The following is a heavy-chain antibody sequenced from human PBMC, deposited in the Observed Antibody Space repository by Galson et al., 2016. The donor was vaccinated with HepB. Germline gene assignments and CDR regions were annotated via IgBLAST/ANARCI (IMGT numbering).Heavy chain of an antibody. CDR3: ARDRSYSNYNFDY. CDR2: ISHDGSNQ. CDR1: GFTFSNYA. D-gene: IGHD4-11*01. Sequence: SLRLSCAVSGFTFSNYAMHWVRQAPGKGLEWVGVISHDGSNQYYVDSVKGRFTISRDNSKNAMYLQMSSLRAEDTAVYYCARDRSYSNYNFDYWGQGTLVTVSA. V-gene: IGHV3-30*15. J-gene: IGHJ4*02.